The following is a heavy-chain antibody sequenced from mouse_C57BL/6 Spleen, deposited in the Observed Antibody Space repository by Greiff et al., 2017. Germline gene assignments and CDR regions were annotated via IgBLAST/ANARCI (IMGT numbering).Heavy chain of an antibody. CDR1: GYTFTSYW. CDR3: ARSQAYDGYYAIDY. J-gene: IGHJ4*01. CDR2: IDPSDSET. V-gene: IGHV1-52*01. Sequence: VQLQQPGAELVRPGSSVKLSCKASGYTFTSYWMHWVKQRPIQGLEWIGNIDPSDSETHYNQKFKDKATLTVDKSSSTAYMQLSSLTSEDSAVYYCARSQAYDGYYAIDYWGQGTSVTVSS. D-gene: IGHD2-14*01.